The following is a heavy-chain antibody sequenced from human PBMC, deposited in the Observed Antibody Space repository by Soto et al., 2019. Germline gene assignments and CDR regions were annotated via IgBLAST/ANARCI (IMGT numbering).Heavy chain of an antibody. CDR2: INHSGSN. J-gene: IGHJ5*02. V-gene: IGHV4-34*01. CDR1: GGSFSGYY. CDR3: ARSSRYSSGWYPLNNWFDP. D-gene: IGHD6-19*01. Sequence: PSETLSLTCAVYGGSFSGYYLSWIRQPPGKGLEWIGEINHSGSNNYNPSLKSRVTTSVDTSKNQFSLKLSSVTAADTAVYYCARSSRYSSGWYPLNNWFDPWGHGTLVTVSS.